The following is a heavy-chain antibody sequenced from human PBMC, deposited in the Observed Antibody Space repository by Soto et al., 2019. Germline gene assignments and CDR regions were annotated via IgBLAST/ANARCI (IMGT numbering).Heavy chain of an antibody. CDR1: GGSISSYY. CDR2: IYYSGST. CDR3: AREGGSYYHYGMDV. V-gene: IGHV4-59*01. J-gene: IGHJ6*02. D-gene: IGHD1-26*01. Sequence: SETLSLTCTVSGGSISSYYWSWIRQPPGKGLEWIGYIYYSGSTNYNPSLKSRVTISVDTSKNQFSLKLSSVTAADTAVYYCAREGGSYYHYGMDVWGQGTTVTVSS.